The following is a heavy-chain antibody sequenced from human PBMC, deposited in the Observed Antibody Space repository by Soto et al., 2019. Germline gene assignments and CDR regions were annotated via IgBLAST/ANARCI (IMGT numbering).Heavy chain of an antibody. D-gene: IGHD2-21*01. CDR2: ISKSSST. V-gene: IGHV3-21*01. Sequence: GGSLRLSCAASGFTFSSYSMNWVRQAPGKGLEWVSSISKSSSTDYADSVKGRFTISRDNAKNTVYLQMNSLRPEDTAVYYCARSGSIAYRGRGTLVTVSS. CDR3: ARSGSIAY. J-gene: IGHJ4*02. CDR1: GFTFSSYS.